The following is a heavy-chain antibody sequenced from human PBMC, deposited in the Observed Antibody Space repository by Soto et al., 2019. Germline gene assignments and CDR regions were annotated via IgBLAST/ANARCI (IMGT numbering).Heavy chain of an antibody. V-gene: IGHV3-15*04. CDR1: GFTFSYAW. D-gene: IGHD2-2*01. CDR3: TTDIVVVPAAMWGYQYGMDV. J-gene: IGHJ6*02. Sequence: EVQLVQSGGGLVKPGGSLRLSCAASGFTFSYAWMYWVRQAPGKGPEWVGRIEPTTDGGTTDYAAPVKGRFTISRDDSKNTLYLQMNSLKTEDTAVYYCTTDIVVVPAAMWGYQYGMDVWGQGTTVTVSS. CDR2: IEPTTDGGTT.